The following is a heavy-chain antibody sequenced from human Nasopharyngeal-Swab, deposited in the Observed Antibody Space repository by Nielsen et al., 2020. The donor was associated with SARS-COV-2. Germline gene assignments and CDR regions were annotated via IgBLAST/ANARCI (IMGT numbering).Heavy chain of an antibody. CDR1: GFTFSSYS. D-gene: IGHD5-18*01. V-gene: IGHV3-48*04. Sequence: GGSLRLSCAASGFTFSSYSMNWVRQAPGKGLEWVSYISSSSSTIYYADSVKGRFTISRDNAKNSLYLQMNSLRAEDTAVYYCAREYGYSYGYICDYWGQGTLVTVSS. CDR3: AREYGYSYGYICDY. J-gene: IGHJ4*02. CDR2: ISSSSSTI.